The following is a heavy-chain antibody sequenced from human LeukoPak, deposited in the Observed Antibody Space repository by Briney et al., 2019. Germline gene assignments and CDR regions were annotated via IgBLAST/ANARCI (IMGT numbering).Heavy chain of an antibody. CDR1: GLTFRNYG. Sequence: GGSLRLSCAASGLTFRNYGMHWVRQAPGKGLEWVAVIWYDGSNKYYADSVKGRFTISRDNSKNTLYLQMNSLRAEDTAVYYCARASVYCSGGSCYPENFDYWGQGTLVTVPS. CDR3: ARASVYCSGGSCYPENFDY. V-gene: IGHV3-33*01. D-gene: IGHD2-15*01. CDR2: IWYDGSNK. J-gene: IGHJ4*02.